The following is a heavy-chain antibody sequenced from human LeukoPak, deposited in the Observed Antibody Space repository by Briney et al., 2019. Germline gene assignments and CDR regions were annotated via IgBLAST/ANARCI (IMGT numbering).Heavy chain of an antibody. V-gene: IGHV4-31*03. Sequence: SQTLSLTCTVSGGSISSGGYYWSWIRQHPGKGLEWIGYIYYSGSTYYNPSLKSRVTISVDTSKNQFSLKLSSVTAADTAVYYCAREVAVAGTPYHFDYWGQGTLVTVSS. CDR3: AREVAVAGTPYHFDY. CDR2: IYYSGST. CDR1: GGSISSGGYY. J-gene: IGHJ4*02. D-gene: IGHD6-19*01.